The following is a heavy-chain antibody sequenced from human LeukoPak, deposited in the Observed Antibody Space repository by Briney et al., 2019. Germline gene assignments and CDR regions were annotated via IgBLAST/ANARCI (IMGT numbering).Heavy chain of an antibody. V-gene: IGHV3-33*01. D-gene: IGHD3-3*01. Sequence: QPGGSLRLSCAASGFTFSSYGMHWVRQAPGKGLEWVAVIWYDGSNKYYADSVKGRFTISRDNSKNTLYLQMNNLRAEDTAVYYCARGSFAYYDFWSGYDGDYWGQGTLVTVSS. J-gene: IGHJ4*02. CDR2: IWYDGSNK. CDR1: GFTFSSYG. CDR3: ARGSFAYYDFWSGYDGDY.